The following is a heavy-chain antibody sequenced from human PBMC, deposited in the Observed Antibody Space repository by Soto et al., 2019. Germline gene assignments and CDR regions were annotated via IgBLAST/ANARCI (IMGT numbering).Heavy chain of an antibody. D-gene: IGHD3-16*01. V-gene: IGHV6-1*01. Sequence: SQALSLTCAISGDSVSSNSAAWNWIRQSPSRGLEWLGRTYYRSRWYNDYAVSVKSRITINPDTSKNQFSLQLNSVTPEDTAVYYCARVARTRGDHAFDIWGQGTMVTVS. CDR1: GDSVSSNSAA. J-gene: IGHJ3*02. CDR2: TYYRSRWYN. CDR3: ARVARTRGDHAFDI.